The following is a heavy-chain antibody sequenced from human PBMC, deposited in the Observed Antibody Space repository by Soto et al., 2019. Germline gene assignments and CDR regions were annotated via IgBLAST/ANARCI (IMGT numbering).Heavy chain of an antibody. CDR3: ARDLSWGSNWYYYMDV. V-gene: IGHV3-23*01. Sequence: GGSLRLSCAASGFTFSSYAMSWVRQAPGKGLEWVSYISGSGSSTDYADSVKGRFTVSRDNARNSLYLQMNSLRAEDTAVYYCARDLSWGSNWYYYMDVWGKGTTVTV. CDR2: ISGSGSST. CDR1: GFTFSSYA. D-gene: IGHD7-27*01. J-gene: IGHJ6*03.